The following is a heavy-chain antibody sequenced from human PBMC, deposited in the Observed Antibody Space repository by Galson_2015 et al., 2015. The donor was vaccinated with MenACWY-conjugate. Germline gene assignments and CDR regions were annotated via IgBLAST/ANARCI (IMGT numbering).Heavy chain of an antibody. CDR2: IKSKTDGGTT. D-gene: IGHD3-10*01. CDR3: TTVLYGRQKYYGSGSLTY. Sequence: SLRLSCAASGITFSNAWMSWVRQAPGKGLEWVGRIKSKTDGGTTDYAAPVRGRFTISRDDSKSTLYLQMNSLKSEDTAVYYCTTVLYGRQKYYGSGSLTYWGQGTLVTVSS. CDR1: GITFSNAW. V-gene: IGHV3-15*01. J-gene: IGHJ4*02.